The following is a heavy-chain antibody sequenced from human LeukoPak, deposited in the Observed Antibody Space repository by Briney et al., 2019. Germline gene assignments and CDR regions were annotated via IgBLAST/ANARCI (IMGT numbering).Heavy chain of an antibody. D-gene: IGHD3-22*01. CDR2: INPNSGGT. Sequence: ASVKVSCKASGYTFTGYYMHWVRQAPGQGLEWMGWINPNSGGTNYAQNFQGRVTVTRDTSISAAYMELSSLTSDDTAVYYCARVSGRYTSSGDLDSWGQGTPVTVSS. V-gene: IGHV1-2*02. J-gene: IGHJ4*02. CDR3: ARVSGRYTSSGDLDS. CDR1: GYTFTGYY.